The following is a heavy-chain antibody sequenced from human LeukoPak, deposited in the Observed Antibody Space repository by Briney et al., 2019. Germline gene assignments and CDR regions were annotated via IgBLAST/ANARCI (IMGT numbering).Heavy chain of an antibody. Sequence: PGGSLRLSCAASGFSFSSYAINWVRQAPGKGLEWVSSISPSSSYIHYADSVKGRFTISRDNSKNTLYLQMNSLRAEDTAVYYCAKGSGYYPEYFQHWGQGTLVTVSS. J-gene: IGHJ1*01. D-gene: IGHD3-22*01. CDR3: AKGSGYYPEYFQH. V-gene: IGHV3-23*01. CDR1: GFSFSSYA. CDR2: ISPSSSYI.